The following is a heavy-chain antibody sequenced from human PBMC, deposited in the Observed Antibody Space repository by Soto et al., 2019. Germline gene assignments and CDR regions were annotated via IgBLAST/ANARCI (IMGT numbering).Heavy chain of an antibody. D-gene: IGHD2-15*01. CDR2: INPSGGST. CDR3: ARARYCSGGSCYRGYYYGMDV. CDR1: GYTFTSYY. J-gene: IGHJ6*02. Sequence: GASVKVSCKASGYTFTSYYMHWVRQAPGQGLEWMGIINPSGGSTSYAQKFQGRVTMTRDTSTSIVYMELSSLRSEDTAVYYCARARYCSGGSCYRGYYYGMDVWGQGTTVTVSS. V-gene: IGHV1-46*01.